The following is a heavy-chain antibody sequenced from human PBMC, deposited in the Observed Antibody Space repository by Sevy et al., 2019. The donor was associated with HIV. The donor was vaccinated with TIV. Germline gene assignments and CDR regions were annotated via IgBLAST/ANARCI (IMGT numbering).Heavy chain of an antibody. V-gene: IGHV3-9*01. Sequence: GGSLRLSCAASNLTFEDYAMHWVRRAPGKGLEWVSGISWNGADIGFAASVKGRFTSSRDNAKSSVYLKINSLTPEDTGVYYCAKGQQLITQSGSYFYYGMNVWGQGTTVTVSS. CDR1: NLTFEDYA. J-gene: IGHJ6*02. CDR2: ISWNGADI. CDR3: AKGQQLITQSGSYFYYGMNV. D-gene: IGHD6-13*01.